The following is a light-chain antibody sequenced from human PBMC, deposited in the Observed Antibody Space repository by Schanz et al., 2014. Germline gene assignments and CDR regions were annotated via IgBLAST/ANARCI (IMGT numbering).Light chain of an antibody. CDR1: QSVSSNY. Sequence: EIVLTQSPGTLSLSPGERATLSCRASQSVSSNYLAWYQRKPGQAPRLLIYDASSRATGIPDRFSGSGSGTDFTLTISRLEPEDFAVFYCQQYGSSPDTFGQGTKLEIK. CDR3: QQYGSSPDT. V-gene: IGKV3-20*01. CDR2: DAS. J-gene: IGKJ2*01.